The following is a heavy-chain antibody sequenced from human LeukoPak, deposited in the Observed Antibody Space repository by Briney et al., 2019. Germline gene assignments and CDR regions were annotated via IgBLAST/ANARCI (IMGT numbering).Heavy chain of an antibody. D-gene: IGHD4-17*01. CDR3: VRGDYGDYTLFDY. CDR1: GFTFSSYS. CDR2: IYSGGST. J-gene: IGHJ4*02. V-gene: IGHV3-53*01. Sequence: PGGSLRLSCAASGFTFSSYSMNWVRQAPGKGLEWVSVIYSGGSTYYADSVKGRFTISRDNSKNTLYLQMNSLRAEDTAVYYCVRGDYGDYTLFDYWGQGTLVTVSS.